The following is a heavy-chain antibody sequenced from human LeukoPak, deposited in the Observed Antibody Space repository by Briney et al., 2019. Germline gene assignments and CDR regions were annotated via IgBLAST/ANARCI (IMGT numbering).Heavy chain of an antibody. D-gene: IGHD6-6*01. J-gene: IGHJ6*02. CDR1: GFTFSSYS. Sequence: GGSLRLSCAASGFTFSSYSMNWVRQAPGKGLEWVSVIYSGGSTYYADSVKGRFTISRHNSKSTLYLQMNSLRAEDTAVYYCAGDRVEKTSIAARYSMNYYYYGMDVWGQGTTVTVSS. CDR2: IYSGGST. CDR3: AGDRVEKTSIAARYSMNYYYYGMDV. V-gene: IGHV3-53*04.